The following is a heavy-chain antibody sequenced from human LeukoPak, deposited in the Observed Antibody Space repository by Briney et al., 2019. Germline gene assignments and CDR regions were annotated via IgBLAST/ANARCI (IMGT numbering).Heavy chain of an antibody. J-gene: IGHJ4*02. CDR1: GGSISSSSYY. D-gene: IGHD3-22*01. CDR3: ATRPLVVVNYFDY. Sequence: PSEALSLTCTVSGGSISSSSYYWGWIRQPPGKGLEWIGSIYYSGSTYYNPSLKSRVTISVDTSKNQFSLKLSSVTAADTAVYYCATRPLVVVNYFDYWGQGTLVTVSS. CDR2: IYYSGST. V-gene: IGHV4-39*07.